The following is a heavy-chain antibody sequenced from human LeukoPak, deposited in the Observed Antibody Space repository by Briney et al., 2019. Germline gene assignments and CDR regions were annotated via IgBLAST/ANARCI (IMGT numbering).Heavy chain of an antibody. CDR1: GFTFSSYW. CDR3: ARDPPLIAVAGTGV. J-gene: IGHJ6*04. CDR2: IKQDGSEK. D-gene: IGHD6-19*01. Sequence: GSLRLSCAASGFTFSSYWTSWVRQAPGKGLEWVANIKQDGSEKYYVDSVKGRFTISRDNAKNSLYLQMNSLRAEDTAVYYCARDPPLIAVAGTGVWGKGTTVTVSS. V-gene: IGHV3-7*01.